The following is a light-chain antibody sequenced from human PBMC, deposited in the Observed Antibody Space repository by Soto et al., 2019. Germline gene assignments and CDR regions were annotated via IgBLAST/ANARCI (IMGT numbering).Light chain of an antibody. CDR3: QQTNSFPLT. J-gene: IGKJ4*01. Sequence: DIQMPQSPSSVSASVVDRVTITCRASQDLTRWLACYQQRPGKAPKLLIYLASSFQSGVPSRFSCSGSGTDFTLTISSLQPEDSATYFCQQTNSFPLTFGGGTKVEIK. CDR1: QDLTRW. CDR2: LAS. V-gene: IGKV1-12*01.